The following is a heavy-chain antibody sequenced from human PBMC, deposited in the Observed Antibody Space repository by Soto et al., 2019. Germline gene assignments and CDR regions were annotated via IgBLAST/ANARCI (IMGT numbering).Heavy chain of an antibody. Sequence: QVQLQESGPGLVKPSETLSLTCTVSGGSITSYYWSWIRQPPGKGLEWIGYIYYTGSTNYNPSLNSRVTISVDTSKNQFSLRLSSVTAADTAVYYCARRQLTFDYWGQGILVTVSS. CDR3: ARRQLTFDY. CDR1: GGSITSYY. CDR2: IYYTGST. D-gene: IGHD1-1*01. J-gene: IGHJ4*02. V-gene: IGHV4-59*08.